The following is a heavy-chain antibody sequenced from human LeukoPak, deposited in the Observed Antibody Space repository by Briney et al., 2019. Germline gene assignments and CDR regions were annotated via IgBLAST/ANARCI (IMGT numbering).Heavy chain of an antibody. CDR3: ASGMITFGGDLGDELVDY. CDR2: ISSSSSYI. CDR1: GFIFNNYG. J-gene: IGHJ4*02. D-gene: IGHD3-16*01. V-gene: IGHV3-21*01. Sequence: PGGSLRLSCAASGFIFNNYGLIWVRQAPGKGLEWVSSISSSSSYIYYADSVKGRFTISRDNAKNSLYLQMNSLRAEDTAVYYCASGMITFGGDLGDELVDYWGQGTLVTVSS.